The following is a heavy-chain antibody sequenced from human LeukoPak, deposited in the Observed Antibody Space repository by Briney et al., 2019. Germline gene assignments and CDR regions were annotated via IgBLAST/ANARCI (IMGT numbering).Heavy chain of an antibody. CDR1: GFNFITSS. V-gene: IGHV1-3*01. Sequence: ASVKVSCKTFGFNFITSSIYWVRQAPGQRLEWLGWITVASGNTRYSDNLQGRVTLTRDTSANTLYLDLSGLRSEDTAVYYCVAGTLGYWGQGTLVTVSP. D-gene: IGHD3-3*01. CDR3: VAGTLGY. J-gene: IGHJ4*02. CDR2: ITVASGNT.